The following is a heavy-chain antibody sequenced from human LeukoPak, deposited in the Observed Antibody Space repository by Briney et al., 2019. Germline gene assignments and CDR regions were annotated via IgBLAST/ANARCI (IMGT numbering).Heavy chain of an antibody. CDR2: FSGSGATT. CDR3: AKDRYSYAFEYSDS. J-gene: IGHJ4*02. Sequence: GGSLRLSCAASGFIFSNYAMSWVRQTPGKGLEWVSTFSGSGATTYYADSVKGRFTISRDNSKNTLSLQVSSLRTEDTAVYYCAKDRYSYAFEYSDSWGQGTLVTVSS. D-gene: IGHD5-18*01. V-gene: IGHV3-23*01. CDR1: GFIFSNYA.